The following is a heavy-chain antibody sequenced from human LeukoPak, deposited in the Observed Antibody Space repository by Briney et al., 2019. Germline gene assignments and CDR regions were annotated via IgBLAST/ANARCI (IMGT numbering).Heavy chain of an antibody. CDR1: VFTFSSSG. J-gene: IGHJ5*02. D-gene: IGHD1-26*01. CDR3: AKDRRYGHGYYVXWDA. CDR2: IRFDGSST. Sequence: PPGGSLRLSCAASVFTFSSSGMHWVRQAPGKGREWVAYIRFDGSSTDYRDSVKGRFSISRDNSENTIYLKMSSLRDEDTAIYYCAKDRRYGHGYYVXWDAXGQGTLVTV. V-gene: IGHV3-30*02.